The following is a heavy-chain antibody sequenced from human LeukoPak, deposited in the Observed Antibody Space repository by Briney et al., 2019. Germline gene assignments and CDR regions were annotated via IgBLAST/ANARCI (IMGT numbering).Heavy chain of an antibody. CDR2: INPRGGTT. CDR3: ARVGSSSWPFDY. J-gene: IGHJ4*02. CDR1: GYTFTSYF. V-gene: IGHV1-46*01. Sequence: ASVKVSCKASGYTFTSYFMYWVRQAPGQGLEWMGLINPRGGTTRYAQKFQGRVTMTRDTSTSTVYMELRSLRSDDTAVYYCARVGSSSWPFDYWGQGTLVTVSS. D-gene: IGHD6-13*01.